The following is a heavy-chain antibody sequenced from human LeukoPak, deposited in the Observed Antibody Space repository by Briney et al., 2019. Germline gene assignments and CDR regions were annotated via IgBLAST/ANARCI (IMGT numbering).Heavy chain of an antibody. J-gene: IGHJ6*03. D-gene: IGHD1-26*01. V-gene: IGHV3-15*01. CDR1: GFTFSNAW. Sequence: GGSLRLSCAASGFTFSNAWMSWVRQAPGKGLEWVGRIKSKTDGGTTDYAAPARGRFTISRDESKNTLYLQMNSLKTEDTAVYYCTTDRTRSETYYYFSYYYMDVWGKGTTVTVSS. CDR2: IKSKTDGGTT. CDR3: TTDRTRSETYYYFSYYYMDV.